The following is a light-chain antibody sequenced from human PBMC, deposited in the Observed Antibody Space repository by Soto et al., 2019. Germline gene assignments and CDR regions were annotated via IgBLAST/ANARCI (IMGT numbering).Light chain of an antibody. V-gene: IGKV1-5*01. Sequence: DIQMTQSPSTLSASLGDRVTITCRASQTISNWLAWYHQKPGQAPRLLIYDASTLESGVPSRFSGSASGTSFTLTISSLQPDDFATYYCQQNTFGQGTNVEIK. CDR3: QQNT. CDR1: QTISNW. J-gene: IGKJ2*01. CDR2: DAS.